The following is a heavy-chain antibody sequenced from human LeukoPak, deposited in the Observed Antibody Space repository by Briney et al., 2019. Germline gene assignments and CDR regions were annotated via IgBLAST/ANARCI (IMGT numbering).Heavy chain of an antibody. V-gene: IGHV3-66*02. J-gene: IGHJ4*02. CDR1: GFTVSSNY. Sequence: GGSLRLSCAASGFTVSSNYMSWVRQAPGKGLEWVSVIYSGGSTYYADSVKGRFTISRDNSKNTLYLQMNSLRAEETAVYYCARSASGYRTNYFFDYWGEGTLVSVSS. D-gene: IGHD5-18*01. CDR3: ARSASGYRTNYFFDY. CDR2: IYSGGST.